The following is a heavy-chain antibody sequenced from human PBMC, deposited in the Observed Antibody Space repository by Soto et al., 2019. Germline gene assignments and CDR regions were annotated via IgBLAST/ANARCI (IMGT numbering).Heavy chain of an antibody. CDR2: IGGAAATT. CDR3: ARGGAMGVDY. V-gene: IGHV3-74*01. Sequence: GSLRLSCTASGFTFNNKWMHWVRQAPGKGLVWLSRIGGAAATTNYADSVKGRFTISRDNAKNIVFLHVNGLTDEDTAVYYCARGGAMGVDYWGQGTLVTVSS. D-gene: IGHD1-26*01. J-gene: IGHJ4*02. CDR1: GFTFNNKW.